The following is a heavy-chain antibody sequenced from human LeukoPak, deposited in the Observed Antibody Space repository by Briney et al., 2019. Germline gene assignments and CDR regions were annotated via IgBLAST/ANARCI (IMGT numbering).Heavy chain of an antibody. V-gene: IGHV3-21*01. D-gene: IGHD2-8*01. CDR3: ARELIYYMDV. CDR2: ISSSSYI. Sequence: GGSLRLSCAASGFTFSSYSMNWVRQAPGKGLEWVSSISSSSYIYYADSVKGRFTISRDNARNSLYLQMNSLRAEDTAVYYCARELIYYMDVWGKGTTVTVSS. CDR1: GFTFSSYS. J-gene: IGHJ6*03.